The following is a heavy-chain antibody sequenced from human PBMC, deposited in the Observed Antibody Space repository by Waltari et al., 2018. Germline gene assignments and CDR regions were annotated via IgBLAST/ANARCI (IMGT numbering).Heavy chain of an antibody. CDR1: GGSISSGSYY. CDR2: IYTSGST. Sequence: QVQLQESGPGLVKPSQTLSLTCTVSGGSISSGSYYWSWIRPPAGKGLEWVGRIYTSGSTNYNPSLRSRVTIAVDTSKNQFSLKLSSVTAADTAVYYCARAPPWTRATGGDGYYYYGMDVWGQGTTVTVSS. CDR3: ARAPPWTRATGGDGYYYYGMDV. J-gene: IGHJ6*02. V-gene: IGHV4-61*02. D-gene: IGHD2-8*02.